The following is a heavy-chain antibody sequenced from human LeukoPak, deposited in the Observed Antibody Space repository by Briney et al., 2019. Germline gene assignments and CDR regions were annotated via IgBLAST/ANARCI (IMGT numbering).Heavy chain of an antibody. CDR1: GFTFSSYW. Sequence: GGSLRLSCAASGFTFSSYWMHWVRQAPGKGPGWVARTNRDGSSTAYADSVKGRFTISKDNAKNTLYLLMNSLRAEDTAVCYCARDSVEWYIFDYWGQGTLVTVSS. J-gene: IGHJ4*02. CDR3: ARDSVEWYIFDY. V-gene: IGHV3-74*01. CDR2: TNRDGSST. D-gene: IGHD3-3*01.